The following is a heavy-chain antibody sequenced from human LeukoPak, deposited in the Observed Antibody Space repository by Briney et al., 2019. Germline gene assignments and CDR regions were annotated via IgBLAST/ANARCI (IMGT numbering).Heavy chain of an antibody. J-gene: IGHJ4*02. D-gene: IGHD3-10*01. CDR2: INPNSGGT. Sequence: GASVKVSCKASGYTFTGYYMHWVRQAPGQGLEWMGWINPNSGGTNYAQKFQGWVTMTRDTSISTAYMELSRLRSDDTAVYYCARGKESGWFGELLRWSRAECCGYFDYWGQGTLVTVSS. CDR3: ARGKESGWFGELLRWSRAECCGYFDY. V-gene: IGHV1-2*04. CDR1: GYTFTGYY.